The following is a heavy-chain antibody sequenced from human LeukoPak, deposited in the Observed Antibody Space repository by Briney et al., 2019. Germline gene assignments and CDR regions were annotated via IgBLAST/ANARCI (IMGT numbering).Heavy chain of an antibody. CDR1: GFTFSSYA. V-gene: IGHV3-23*01. D-gene: IGHD5-18*01. CDR3: AKLDLTGYSYGCAGDY. J-gene: IGHJ4*02. Sequence: GGSLRLSCAASGFTFSSYAMSWVRQAPGKGLEWVSAISGSGGSTYYADSVKGRFTISRDNSKNTLYLQMNSLRAEDTAVYYCAKLDLTGYSYGCAGDYWGQGTLVTVSS. CDR2: ISGSGGST.